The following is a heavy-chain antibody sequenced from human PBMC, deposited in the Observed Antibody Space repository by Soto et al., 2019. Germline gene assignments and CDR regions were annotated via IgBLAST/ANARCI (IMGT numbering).Heavy chain of an antibody. CDR3: ARDRLGSRFDY. D-gene: IGHD1-26*01. Sequence: EVQLMESGGGLVQPGGSLRLSCAASGFTFSSYSMNWVRQAPGKGLEWVSYISSSSSTIYYADSVKGRFTISRDNAKNSLYLQMNSLRAEDTAVYYCARDRLGSRFDYWGQGTLVTVSS. J-gene: IGHJ4*02. V-gene: IGHV3-48*01. CDR2: ISSSSSTI. CDR1: GFTFSSYS.